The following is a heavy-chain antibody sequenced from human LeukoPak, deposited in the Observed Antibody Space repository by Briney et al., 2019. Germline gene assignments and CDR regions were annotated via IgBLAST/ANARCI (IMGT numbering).Heavy chain of an antibody. Sequence: GGSLRLSCAASGFTFSSYGMHWVRQAPGKGLEWVAVISYDGSNKYYADSVKGRFTISRDNSKNTLYLQMNSLRAEDTAVYYCAKDAQCVEMATGPDYWGQGTLVTVSS. J-gene: IGHJ4*02. D-gene: IGHD5-24*01. V-gene: IGHV3-30*18. CDR2: ISYDGSNK. CDR3: AKDAQCVEMATGPDY. CDR1: GFTFSSYG.